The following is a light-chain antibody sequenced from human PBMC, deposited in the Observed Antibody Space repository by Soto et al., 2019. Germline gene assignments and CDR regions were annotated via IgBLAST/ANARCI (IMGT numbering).Light chain of an antibody. Sequence: EIVMTQSPATLSVSPGERATLSCRASRNINRKLAWYQQKPGQAPRFLISGASTRATGIPARFSGSGSGTEFTVNISSLQSEDFAVYYCQQYYDYPPLIFGGRTKVEIK. CDR3: QQYYDYPPLI. CDR2: GAS. CDR1: RNINRK. V-gene: IGKV3-15*01. J-gene: IGKJ4*01.